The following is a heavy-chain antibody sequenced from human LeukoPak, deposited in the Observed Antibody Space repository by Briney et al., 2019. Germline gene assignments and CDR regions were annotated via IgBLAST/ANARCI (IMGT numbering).Heavy chain of an antibody. J-gene: IGHJ6*02. V-gene: IGHV4-4*09. CDR1: GGSISSYY. Sequence: SETLSLTCTVSGGSISSYYWSWIRQPPGKGLEWIGYIYTSGSTNYNPSLKSRVTMSVDTSKNQFSLKLSSVTAADTAVYYCARAVGDSSSWYYYYGMDVWGQGTTVTVSS. CDR3: ARAVGDSSSWYYYYGMDV. D-gene: IGHD6-13*01. CDR2: IYTSGST.